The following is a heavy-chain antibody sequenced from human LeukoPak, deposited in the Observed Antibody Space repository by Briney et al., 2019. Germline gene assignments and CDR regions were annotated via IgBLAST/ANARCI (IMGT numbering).Heavy chain of an antibody. CDR2: IIPILGIA. Sequence: ASVKVSCKASGGTFSSYAISWVRQAPGQGLEWMGRIIPILGIANYAQKFQGRVTITRNTSISTAYMELSSLRSEDTAVYYCARDQSGSYLFDYWGQGTLVTVSS. J-gene: IGHJ4*02. CDR1: GGTFSSYA. D-gene: IGHD1-26*01. V-gene: IGHV1-69*04. CDR3: ARDQSGSYLFDY.